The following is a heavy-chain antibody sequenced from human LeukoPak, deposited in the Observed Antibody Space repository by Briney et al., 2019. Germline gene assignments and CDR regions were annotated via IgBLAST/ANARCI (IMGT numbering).Heavy chain of an antibody. CDR1: GFTFSSYA. D-gene: IGHD3-10*01. Sequence: PGGSLRLSCAASGFTFSSYAMSWVRQAPGKGLEWVSAISGSGGSTYYADSVKGRFTISRDNSKNTLYLQMNSLRAEDTAVYYCANYGSGSYYNVVNYYYGMDVWGQGTTVTVSS. J-gene: IGHJ6*02. CDR2: ISGSGGST. CDR3: ANYGSGSYYNVVNYYYGMDV. V-gene: IGHV3-23*01.